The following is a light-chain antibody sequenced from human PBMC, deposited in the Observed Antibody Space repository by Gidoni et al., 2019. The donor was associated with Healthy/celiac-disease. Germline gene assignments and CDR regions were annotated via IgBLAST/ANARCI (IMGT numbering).Light chain of an antibody. V-gene: IGLV4-69*01. J-gene: IGLJ2*01. CDR1: SGHSSYA. CDR2: LNSDGSH. Sequence: QLVLTQSPPASAYRGASVKLTRTLSSGHSSYAIAWHQQQPEKGPRYLMKLNSDGSHSTGDGIPDRFSGSSSGAARYLTISSLQSEDEADYYCQTWGTGIRVFGGGTKLTVL. CDR3: QTWGTGIRV.